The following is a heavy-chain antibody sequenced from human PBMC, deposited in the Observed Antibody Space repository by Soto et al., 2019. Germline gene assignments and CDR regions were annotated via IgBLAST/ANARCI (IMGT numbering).Heavy chain of an antibody. D-gene: IGHD7-27*01. V-gene: IGHV3-48*03. CDR2: ISSSGSTI. CDR3: AIRNWELDY. Sequence: GSLRLSCAASGFTFSSYEMNWVRQAPGKGLEWVSYISSSGSTIYYADSVKGRFTISRDNAKNSLYLQMNSLRAEDTAVYYCAIRNWELDYWGQGTLVTVSS. J-gene: IGHJ4*02. CDR1: GFTFSSYE.